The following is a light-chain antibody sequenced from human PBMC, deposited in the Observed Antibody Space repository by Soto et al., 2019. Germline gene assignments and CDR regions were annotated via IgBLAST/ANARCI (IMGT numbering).Light chain of an antibody. J-gene: IGLJ2*01. CDR3: SSYAGSNTVA. CDR1: SSDFGDYDY. V-gene: IGLV2-14*01. CDR2: EVS. Sequence: QSALTQPASVSGSPGQSITISCTGTSSDFGDYDYVSWYLQHPGKVPKLMIYEVSNRPSGVSNRFSGSKSGNTASLTISGLQAEDEADYYCSSYAGSNTVAFGGGTKLTVL.